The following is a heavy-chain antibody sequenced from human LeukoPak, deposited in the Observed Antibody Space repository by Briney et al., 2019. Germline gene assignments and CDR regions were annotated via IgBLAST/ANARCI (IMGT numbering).Heavy chain of an antibody. CDR1: GFTFSSYW. CDR3: SRDLRGRDDY. CDR2: INTGGSTT. V-gene: IGHV3-74*01. Sequence: PGGSLRLSCAASGFTFSSYWMHWVRQAPGKGLVWVSRINTGGSTTDYADSVKGRFTISRDSAKNTLYLQMNSLRAEDTAVYYCSRDLRGRDDYWGQGILVIVSS. D-gene: IGHD5-24*01. J-gene: IGHJ4*02.